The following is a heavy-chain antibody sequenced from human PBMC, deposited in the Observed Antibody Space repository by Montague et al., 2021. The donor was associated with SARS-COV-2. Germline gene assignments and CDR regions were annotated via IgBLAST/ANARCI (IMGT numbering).Heavy chain of an antibody. Sequence: SLRLSCAASGFIVSNKYMSWVRQAAGKGLDWVSLIYPDGSTYYSDSLKGRFTISRDSSKNTLYLQMNDLEPEDMAVYYCATSGAPNLGDSWGQGTLVTVSS. CDR3: ATSGAPNLGDS. D-gene: IGHD2-8*01. CDR2: IYPDGST. V-gene: IGHV3-53*01. J-gene: IGHJ4*02. CDR1: GFIVSNKY.